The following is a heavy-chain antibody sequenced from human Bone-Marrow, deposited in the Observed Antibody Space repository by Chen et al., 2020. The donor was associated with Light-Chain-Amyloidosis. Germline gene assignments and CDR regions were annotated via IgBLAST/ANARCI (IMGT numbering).Heavy chain of an antibody. D-gene: IGHD3-9*01. Sequence: EVQLVESGGGLLQRGGSLGLSCAASGFAFSSYAMSWVRQARGKGLEWVPTISGSGGSRYYGASVKGRLTISRDNSKNALFLQMNSRRAEDTAVYYCAKDISYDDILPGYPADAFDIWGQGTMVTVSS. V-gene: IGHV3-23*04. CDR2: ISGSGGSR. CDR3: AKDISYDDILPGYPADAFDI. J-gene: IGHJ3*02. CDR1: GFAFSSYA.